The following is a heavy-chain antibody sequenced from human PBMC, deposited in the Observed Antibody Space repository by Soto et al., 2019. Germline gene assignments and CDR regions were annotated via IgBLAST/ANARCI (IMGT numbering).Heavy chain of an antibody. CDR1: GGSFSGYY. CDR3: ARRGYCSGGSCYWRSYYYYGMDV. V-gene: IGHV4-34*01. Sequence: QVQLQQWGAGLLKPSETLSLTCAVYGGSFSGYYWSWIRQPPGKGLEWIGEINHSGSTNYNPSLSRRVTISVDTSKNQFSLKLSSVTAADTAVYYCARRGYCSGGSCYWRSYYYYGMDVWGQGTTVTVSS. CDR2: INHSGST. J-gene: IGHJ6*02. D-gene: IGHD2-15*01.